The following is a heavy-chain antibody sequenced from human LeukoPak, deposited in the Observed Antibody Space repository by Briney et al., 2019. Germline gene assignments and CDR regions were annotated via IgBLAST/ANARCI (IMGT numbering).Heavy chain of an antibody. CDR3: ARDRNYDGAFDM. V-gene: IGHV3-48*03. J-gene: IGHJ3*02. CDR1: GFTFSSYE. Sequence: PGGSLRLSCAASGFTFSSYEMNWVRQAPGKGLEWVSYISGSGDTIYDADSVKGRFTISRDNAKNSLYLQMNSLRAEDTAVYYCARDRNYDGAFDMWGQGTMVTVSS. CDR2: ISGSGDTI. D-gene: IGHD3-3*01.